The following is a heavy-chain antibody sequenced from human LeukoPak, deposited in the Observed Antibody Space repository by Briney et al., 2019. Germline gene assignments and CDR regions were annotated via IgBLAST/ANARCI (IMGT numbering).Heavy chain of an antibody. CDR2: IIPIFGTA. D-gene: IGHD2-2*01. Sequence: ASVKVSCKASGGTFSSYAISWVRQAPGQGIEWMGGIIPIFGTANYAQKFQGRVTITADESTSTAYMELSSLRSEDTAVYYCATPDCSSTSCYVWDYYYGMDVWGQGTTVTVSS. V-gene: IGHV1-69*13. CDR1: GGTFSSYA. J-gene: IGHJ6*02. CDR3: ATPDCSSTSCYVWDYYYGMDV.